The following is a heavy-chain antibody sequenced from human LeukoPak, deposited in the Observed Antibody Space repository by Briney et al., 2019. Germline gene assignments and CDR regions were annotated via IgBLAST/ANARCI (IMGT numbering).Heavy chain of an antibody. CDR2: IDPSDSDT. Sequence: GESLKISCKGSGYSFTSYWITWVRQMPGKGLEWMGRIDPSDSDTNHSPSFQGHVTISADKSISTAYLQWSSLKASDTAMYYCARRYCSSGSCFADYWGQGTPVTVSS. CDR1: GYSFTSYW. CDR3: ARRYCSSGSCFADY. J-gene: IGHJ4*02. D-gene: IGHD2-15*01. V-gene: IGHV5-10-1*01.